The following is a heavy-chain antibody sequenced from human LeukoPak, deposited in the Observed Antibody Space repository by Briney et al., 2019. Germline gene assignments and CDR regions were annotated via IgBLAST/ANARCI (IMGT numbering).Heavy chain of an antibody. D-gene: IGHD5-18*01. CDR2: IIPIFGTA. Sequence: SVKVSCKASGGTFSSYAISWVRQAPGQGLEWMGGIIPIFGTANYAQKCQGRVTITTDESTSTAYMELSSLRSEDTAVYYCAKSRSPPGFSDGYLGQGTLVTVSS. J-gene: IGHJ4*02. CDR3: AKSRSPPGFSDGY. CDR1: GGTFSSYA. V-gene: IGHV1-69*05.